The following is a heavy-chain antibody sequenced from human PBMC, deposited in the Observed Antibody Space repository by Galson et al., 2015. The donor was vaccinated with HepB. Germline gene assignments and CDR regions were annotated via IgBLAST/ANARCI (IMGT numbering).Heavy chain of an antibody. CDR3: ARGGSDYYGSGSRYYYYYYGMDV. J-gene: IGHJ6*02. D-gene: IGHD3-10*01. V-gene: IGHV3-11*06. CDR2: ISSSSSYT. Sequence: SLRLSCAASGFTFSDYYMSWIRQAPGKGLEWVSYISSSSSYTNYADSVKGRFTISRDNAKNSLYLQMNSLRAEDTAVYYCARGGSDYYGSGSRYYYYYYGMDVWGQGTTVTVSS. CDR1: GFTFSDYY.